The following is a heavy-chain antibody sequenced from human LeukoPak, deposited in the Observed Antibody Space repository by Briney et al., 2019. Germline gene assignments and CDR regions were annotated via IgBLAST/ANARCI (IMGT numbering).Heavy chain of an antibody. CDR3: ARDYVDDIPMIKDY. V-gene: IGHV1-46*01. J-gene: IGHJ4*02. D-gene: IGHD2-8*01. CDR2: VNPTNGGT. Sequence: ASVKVSCKASGYTFTSYYMHWVRQAPGQGLEWMGIVNPTNGGTSHAQKFQGRVTMTRDTSTSTVYMELSSLRSEDTAVYYCARDYVDDIPMIKDYWGQGTLVTVSS. CDR1: GYTFTSYY.